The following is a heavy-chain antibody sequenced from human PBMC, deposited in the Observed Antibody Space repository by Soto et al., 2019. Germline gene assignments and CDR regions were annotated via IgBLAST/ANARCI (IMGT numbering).Heavy chain of an antibody. D-gene: IGHD3-10*01. CDR1: GGSISSYY. J-gene: IGHJ6*03. V-gene: IGHV4-59*01. CDR3: ARRGRGSGSYYNVGARLYYYYYMDV. Sequence: QVQLQESGPGLVKPSETLSLTCTVSGGSISSYYWSWIRQPPGKGLEWIGYIYYSGSTNYNPSLKSRVTISVDTSKNQFSLKRSSVTAADTAVYYCARRGRGSGSYYNVGARLYYYYYMDVWGKGTTVTVSS. CDR2: IYYSGST.